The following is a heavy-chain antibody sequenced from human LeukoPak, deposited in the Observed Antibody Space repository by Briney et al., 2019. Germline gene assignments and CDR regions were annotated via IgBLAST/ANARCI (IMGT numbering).Heavy chain of an antibody. D-gene: IGHD6-13*01. Sequence: GEFLKISCKGSGYSFTSYWIGWVRQMPGKGLEWMGIIYPGDSDTRYSPSFQGQVTISADKSISTAYLQWSSLKASDTAMYYCARHLAAAGTNYYYYMDVWGKGTTVTVSS. V-gene: IGHV5-51*01. CDR3: ARHLAAAGTNYYYYMDV. CDR1: GYSFTSYW. J-gene: IGHJ6*03. CDR2: IYPGDSDT.